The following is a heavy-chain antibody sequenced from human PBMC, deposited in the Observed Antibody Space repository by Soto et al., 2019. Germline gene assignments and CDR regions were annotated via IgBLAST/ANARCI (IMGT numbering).Heavy chain of an antibody. CDR3: VRCYCSVGSCYACWHFDH. CDR1: GYTFSDYA. CDR2: ISASTRNT. D-gene: IGHD2-15*01. J-gene: IGHJ2*01. V-gene: IGHV1-18*01. Sequence: QFQLVQSGGEVKKPGASVKVSCQASGYTFSDYAISWVRQAPGQGLEWMGWISASTRNTDQAQNFQGRVIMTLDTSTNTAYMELKSLRSDDTAVYYCVRCYCSVGSCYACWHFDHWGRGTLVTVSS.